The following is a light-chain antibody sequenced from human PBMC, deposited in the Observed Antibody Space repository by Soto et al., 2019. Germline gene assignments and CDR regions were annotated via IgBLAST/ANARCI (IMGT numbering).Light chain of an antibody. J-gene: IGKJ4*01. CDR3: QQYKNWPLP. V-gene: IGKV3-15*01. Sequence: EIVMTQSPATLSVSPGESATLSCRASQSVSSNFAWYQRKPGQAPRLLIYGASTRATGIPARFSGSGSGTEVTLTISNPQSEDFAVYYCQQYKNWPLPFRGGTKVEIK. CDR1: QSVSSN. CDR2: GAS.